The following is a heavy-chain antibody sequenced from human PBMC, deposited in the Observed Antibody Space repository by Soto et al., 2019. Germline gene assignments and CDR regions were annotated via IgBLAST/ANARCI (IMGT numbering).Heavy chain of an antibody. CDR2: IYWDDDK. D-gene: IGHD3-3*01. J-gene: IGHJ5*02. CDR3: AHRRYDFWSGYPRGDWFDP. V-gene: IGHV2-5*02. CDR1: GFSLSTSGVG. Sequence: SGPTLVNPTQTLTLTCTFSGFSLSTSGVGVGWIRQPPGKALEWLALIYWDDDKRYSPFLKSRLTITKDTSKNQVVLTMTNMDPVDTATYYCAHRRYDFWSGYPRGDWFDPWGQGTLVTVSS.